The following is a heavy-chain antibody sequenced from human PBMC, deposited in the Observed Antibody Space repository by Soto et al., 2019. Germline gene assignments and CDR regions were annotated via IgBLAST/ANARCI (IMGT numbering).Heavy chain of an antibody. D-gene: IGHD3-16*01. V-gene: IGHV4-31*03. Sequence: SETLSLTCTVSGHSLSSGGYYWSWIRQHPGKGLEWVGYIYFTGSTLYNPSLKSRLAMSLDTSKNQFSLRLTSVTAADTAVYFCGGRLGSSGLAHWGQGTPVTVSS. CDR1: GHSLSSGGYY. CDR3: GGRLGSSGLAH. J-gene: IGHJ5*02. CDR2: IYFTGST.